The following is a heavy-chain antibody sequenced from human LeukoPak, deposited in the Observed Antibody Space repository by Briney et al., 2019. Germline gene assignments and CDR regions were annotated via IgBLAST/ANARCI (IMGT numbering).Heavy chain of an antibody. D-gene: IGHD3-22*01. Sequence: PSETLSLACTVSGPSISSYYWSWIRPPPGEGLEWIGYIYYSGSTNYNPSPKSRVTISVDTSKNLFSLKLSSVTAADTAVYYCARVEKYYYDSSGYYGWVWFDPWGQGTLVTVSS. CDR1: GPSISSYY. CDR2: IYYSGST. V-gene: IGHV4-59*01. CDR3: ARVEKYYYDSSGYYGWVWFDP. J-gene: IGHJ5*02.